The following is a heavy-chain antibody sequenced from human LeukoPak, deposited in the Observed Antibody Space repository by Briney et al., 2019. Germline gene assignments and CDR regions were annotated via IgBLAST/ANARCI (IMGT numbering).Heavy chain of an antibody. Sequence: ASETLSLTCAVYGGSFSGYYWSWIRQPPGKGLEWLGEINHSGSTNYNPSLKSRVTISVDTSKNQFSLKLSSVTAADTAVYYCARQKMATGAFDIWGQGTMVTVSS. CDR3: ARQKMATGAFDI. J-gene: IGHJ3*02. V-gene: IGHV4-34*01. D-gene: IGHD5-24*01. CDR2: INHSGST. CDR1: GGSFSGYY.